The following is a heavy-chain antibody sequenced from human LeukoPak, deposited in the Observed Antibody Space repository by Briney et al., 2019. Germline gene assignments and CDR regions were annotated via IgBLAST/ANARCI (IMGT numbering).Heavy chain of an antibody. J-gene: IGHJ6*02. D-gene: IGHD2-2*01. V-gene: IGHV4-34*01. CDR3: ARGRRVVVVPAPRNYYYYYGMDV. Sequence: SETLSLTCAVYGGSFSGYYWSWIRQPPGKGLEWIGEINHSGSTNYNPSLKSRVTISVDTSKNQFSLKLSSVTAADTAVYYCARGRRVVVVPAPRNYYYYYGMDVWGQGTTVTVSS. CDR2: INHSGST. CDR1: GGSFSGYY.